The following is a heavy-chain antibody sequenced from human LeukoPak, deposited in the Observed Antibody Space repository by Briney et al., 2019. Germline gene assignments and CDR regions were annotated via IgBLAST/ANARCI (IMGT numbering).Heavy chain of an antibody. CDR2: ISGSGGST. CDR1: GFTFSTSG. CDR3: AKLIWDYYDSSGP. V-gene: IGHV3-23*01. J-gene: IGHJ5*02. D-gene: IGHD3-22*01. Sequence: GGSLRLSCAASGFTFSTSGMHWVRQAPGKGLEWVSAISGSGGSTYYADSVKGRFTISRDNSKNTLYLQMNSLRAEDTAVYYCAKLIWDYYDSSGPWGQGTLVTVSS.